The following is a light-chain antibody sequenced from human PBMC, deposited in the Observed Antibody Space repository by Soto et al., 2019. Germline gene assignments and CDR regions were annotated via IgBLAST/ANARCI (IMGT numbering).Light chain of an antibody. V-gene: IGKV3-15*01. CDR1: QSVNSN. CDR3: QHYNNWPYT. J-gene: IGKJ2*01. Sequence: EIVMTQSPATLSVSPGERAALSCRASQSVNSNFAWYQQKPGQAPRLLIYGASTRATDIPARFSGSGSGTEFTLTISSLQSEDVAVYYCQHYNNWPYTFGQGTKLEIK. CDR2: GAS.